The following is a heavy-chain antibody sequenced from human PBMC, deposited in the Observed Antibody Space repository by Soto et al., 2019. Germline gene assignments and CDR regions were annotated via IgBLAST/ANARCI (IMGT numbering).Heavy chain of an antibody. Sequence: TLSLTLTVSGGPISSGCYYLSWPRQHPGKGLEWIGYIYYTGSTYYTPSLKSRFTISVDTSKNHFALKLSSVTAADTAVYYCARELVTETYDFDYWGQGTLVTVSS. D-gene: IGHD6-6*01. CDR3: ARELVTETYDFDY. CDR2: IYYTGST. V-gene: IGHV4-31*03. CDR1: GGPISSGCYY. J-gene: IGHJ4*02.